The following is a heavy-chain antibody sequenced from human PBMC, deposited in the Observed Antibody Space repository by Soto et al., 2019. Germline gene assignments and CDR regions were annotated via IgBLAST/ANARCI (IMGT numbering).Heavy chain of an antibody. Sequence: VQLVESGGGVVQPGRSLRLSCAASGFTFSSYGMHWVRQAPGKGLEWVAVISYDGSKEFYADSVKGRFTISRDNSKNTLYLQMNSLRAEDTAVYYCANDLRLWSKDYYYYGMDVWGQGTTVTVSS. D-gene: IGHD5-18*01. V-gene: IGHV3-30*18. CDR1: GFTFSSYG. CDR3: ANDLRLWSKDYYYYGMDV. CDR2: ISYDGSKE. J-gene: IGHJ6*02.